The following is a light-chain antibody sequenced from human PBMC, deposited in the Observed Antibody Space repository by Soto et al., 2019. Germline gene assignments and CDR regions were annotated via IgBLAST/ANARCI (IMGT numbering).Light chain of an antibody. Sequence: QSALTQPASVSGSPGQSVTISCTGTSSDVGSFALVSWYQQHPGKAPKLMIYDVANRPSGVSDRFSGSKSGNTASLTISGLQAEDEAVYYCSSSRSASPLLVFGGGTKLTVL. CDR3: SSSRSASPLLV. CDR1: SSDVGSFAL. J-gene: IGLJ2*01. CDR2: DVA. V-gene: IGLV2-14*02.